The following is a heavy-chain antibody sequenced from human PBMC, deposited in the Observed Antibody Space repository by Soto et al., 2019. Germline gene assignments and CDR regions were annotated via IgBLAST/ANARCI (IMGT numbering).Heavy chain of an antibody. CDR2: IHYSGIP. Sequence: PSETLSLTCTVSGGSVSSGSYYWSWIRQPPGKGLEWIGYIHYSGIPNYNPSLKSRVTISVDTSKNQFSLKLSSVTAADTAVYYCARYLAVDGRPHDYWGQGTQVT. V-gene: IGHV4-61*01. D-gene: IGHD6-19*01. CDR1: GGSVSSGSYY. J-gene: IGHJ4*02. CDR3: ARYLAVDGRPHDY.